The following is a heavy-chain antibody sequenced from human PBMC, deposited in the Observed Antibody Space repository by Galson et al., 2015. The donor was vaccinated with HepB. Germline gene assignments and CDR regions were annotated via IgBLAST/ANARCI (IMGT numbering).Heavy chain of an antibody. D-gene: IGHD1-1*01. J-gene: IGHJ6*03. V-gene: IGHV3-30-3*01. CDR3: ARDPAWTSNYYYMDV. Sequence: YLILSCAASAFTFSGAAMHWVRQAPGKGLEWVAVISYDGSNKYYADSVKGRFTISRDNSKNTLYLQMNSLRAEDTAVYYCARDPAWTSNYYYMDVWGEGTTVTVSS. CDR1: AFTFSGAA. CDR2: ISYDGSNK.